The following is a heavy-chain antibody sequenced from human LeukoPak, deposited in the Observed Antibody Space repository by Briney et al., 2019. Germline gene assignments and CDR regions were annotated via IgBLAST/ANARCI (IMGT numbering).Heavy chain of an antibody. J-gene: IGHJ4*02. CDR2: INHSGST. CDR1: GGSFSGYY. D-gene: IGHD3-16*02. CDR3: AREALETYVRGSYRYYFDY. V-gene: IGHV4-34*01. Sequence: SETLSLTCAVYGGSFSGYYWSWIRQPPGKGLEWIGEINHSGSTNYNPSLKSRVTISVDTSKNQFSLKLSSVTAADTAVYYCAREALETYVRGSYRYYFDYWGQGTLVTVSS.